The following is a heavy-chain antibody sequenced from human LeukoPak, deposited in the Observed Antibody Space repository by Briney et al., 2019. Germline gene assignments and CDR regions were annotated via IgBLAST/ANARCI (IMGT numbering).Heavy chain of an antibody. CDR2: INSDGSST. CDR3: ARVGDYDFWSGYSETTMDV. Sequence: PGGSLRLSCAASGFTFSSYWMHWVRQAPGKGLVWVSRINSDGSSTSYADSVKGRFTISRDNAKNTLYLQMNSLRAEDTAVYYCARVGDYDFWSGYSETTMDVWGKGTTVTVSS. CDR1: GFTFSSYW. V-gene: IGHV3-74*01. J-gene: IGHJ6*03. D-gene: IGHD3-3*01.